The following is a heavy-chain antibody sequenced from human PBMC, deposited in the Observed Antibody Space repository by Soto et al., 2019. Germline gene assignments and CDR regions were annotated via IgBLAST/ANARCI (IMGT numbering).Heavy chain of an antibody. CDR1: GFTFSSYA. J-gene: IGHJ3*02. CDR2: ISGSGGST. D-gene: IGHD2-2*01. Sequence: GGSLRLSCAASGFTFSSYAMSWVRQAPGKGLEWVSAISGSGGSTYYADSVKGRFTISRDNSKNTLYLQRNSLRAEDTAVYYCAKDAVPDEYIVVVPAARAGDAFDIWGQGTMVTVSS. V-gene: IGHV3-23*01. CDR3: AKDAVPDEYIVVVPAARAGDAFDI.